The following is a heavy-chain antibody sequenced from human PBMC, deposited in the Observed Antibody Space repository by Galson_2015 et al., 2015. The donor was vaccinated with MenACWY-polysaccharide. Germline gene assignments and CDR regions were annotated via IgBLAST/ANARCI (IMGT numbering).Heavy chain of an antibody. CDR1: GFTFSSYN. V-gene: IGHV3-21*01. J-gene: IGHJ4*02. CDR2: ISGSGSFI. Sequence: SLRLSCAASGFTFSSYNMNWVRQAPGKGLEWVSSISGSGSFIYYADSVKGRSTISRDNAKNSLYLQMNSLRADDSAVYYCARVRLRDYYFAYWGQGTLVTVSS. CDR3: ARVRLRDYYFAY. D-gene: IGHD3-10*01.